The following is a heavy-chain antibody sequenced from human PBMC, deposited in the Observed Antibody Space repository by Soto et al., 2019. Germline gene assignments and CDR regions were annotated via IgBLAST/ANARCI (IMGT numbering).Heavy chain of an antibody. D-gene: IGHD1-26*01. CDR2: TFTGGST. Sequence: EVQLVETGGGLIQPGGSLRLSCLASGFSVTTNYIIWVLQPPGKGLEWVSTTFTGGSTHYADSVKGRFSISRDNSKNTVYLQINNFRVEDTAVYYCAKKPPSSIQGWDFGMDVWGQGTTVYVSS. CDR3: AKKPPSSIQGWDFGMDV. V-gene: IGHV3-53*02. J-gene: IGHJ6*02. CDR1: GFSVTTNY.